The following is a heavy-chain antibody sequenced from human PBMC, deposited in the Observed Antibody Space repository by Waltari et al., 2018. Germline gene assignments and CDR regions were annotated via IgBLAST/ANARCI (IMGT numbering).Heavy chain of an antibody. J-gene: IGHJ4*02. CDR3: AKGSAAAPFEY. V-gene: IGHV3-43*02. Sequence: EVQLVESGGGVVQPGKSLRLSCAASGFPLDDFAMFWVRQVPGKPLEWVSFISADGSDTDYTDSVKGRFTMSRDNARRSLYLQMNSLRIEDTAFYFCAKGSAAAPFEYWGQGTLVTVSS. D-gene: IGHD6-13*01. CDR1: GFPLDDFA. CDR2: ISADGSDT.